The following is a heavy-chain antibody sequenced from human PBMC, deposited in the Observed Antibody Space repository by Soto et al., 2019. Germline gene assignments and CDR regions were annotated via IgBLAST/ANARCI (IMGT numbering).Heavy chain of an antibody. CDR2: VWNDGVSN. D-gene: IGHD7-27*01. Sequence: VGSLRLSCTPSVFRFHSHVIHCVRQSPGKWLEWVAVVWNDGVSNYYADSVRGRFIISRDNAKNTLYLEMNSLRVEDTGVYFCVRDSLYQSEALGDYWGQGTPV. CDR3: VRDSLYQSEALGDY. CDR1: VFRFHSHV. J-gene: IGHJ4*02. V-gene: IGHV3-33*01.